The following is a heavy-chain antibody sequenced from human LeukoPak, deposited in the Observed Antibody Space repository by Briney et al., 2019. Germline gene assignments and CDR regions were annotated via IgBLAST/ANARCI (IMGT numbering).Heavy chain of an antibody. Sequence: GGSLRLSCAAPGFPFSSYGMHWVRQAPGKGLGWVAVISYDGSNKYYADSVKGRFTISRDNSKNTLYLQMNSLRAEDTAVYYCAKDVRYFDWLFQSPTLDYWGQGTLVTVSS. CDR3: AKDVRYFDWLFQSPTLDY. J-gene: IGHJ4*02. V-gene: IGHV3-30*18. CDR1: GFPFSSYG. D-gene: IGHD3-9*01. CDR2: ISYDGSNK.